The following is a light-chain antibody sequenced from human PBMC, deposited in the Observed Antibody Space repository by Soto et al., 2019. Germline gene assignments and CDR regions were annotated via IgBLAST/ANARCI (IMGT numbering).Light chain of an antibody. CDR3: MQALQTPPTT. J-gene: IGKJ5*01. V-gene: IGKV2-28*01. Sequence: DIVMTQSPLSLPVTPGEPASISCRSSQSILHSNGYNYLDWYLQKPGQSPQLLIYLGSNRASGVPDRFSGSGSGTDFTLKISRVEAEDVGVYYCMQALQTPPTTFGQGTRLEIK. CDR1: QSILHSNGYNY. CDR2: LGS.